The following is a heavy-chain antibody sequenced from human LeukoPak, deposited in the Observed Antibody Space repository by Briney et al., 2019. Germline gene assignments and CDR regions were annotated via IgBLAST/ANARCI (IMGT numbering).Heavy chain of an antibody. D-gene: IGHD2-15*01. CDR1: GFTFGSYS. V-gene: IGHV3-23*01. Sequence: SLRLSCAAXGFTFGSYSVTWVRQAPGKGLEWVAVISDSGASTFYADSVKGRFTISRDNSKNTLYLQMNSLRAEDTAVYYCAKAGGSSLAKYGMDVWGRGTTVTVSS. CDR3: AKAGGSSLAKYGMDV. CDR2: ISDSGAST. J-gene: IGHJ6*02.